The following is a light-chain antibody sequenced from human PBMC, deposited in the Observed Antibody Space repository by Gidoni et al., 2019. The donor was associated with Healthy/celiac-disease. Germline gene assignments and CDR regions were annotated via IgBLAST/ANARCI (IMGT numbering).Light chain of an antibody. Sequence: DIQMTQSPSSLSASVGDRVTITCQASQDISNYLNWYQQKPGKAPTLLIYDASNLETGVPSRLSGSGSGTDFTFTISSLQPEDIATYYCQQYDNLPYTFGQGTKLEIK. CDR3: QQYDNLPYT. V-gene: IGKV1-33*01. CDR2: DAS. J-gene: IGKJ2*01. CDR1: QDISNY.